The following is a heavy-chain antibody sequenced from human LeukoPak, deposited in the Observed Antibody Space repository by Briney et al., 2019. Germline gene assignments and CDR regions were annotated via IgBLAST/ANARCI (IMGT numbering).Heavy chain of an antibody. CDR3: ARGSLSCSGGSCYDY. D-gene: IGHD2-15*01. CDR2: INAGSGNT. J-gene: IGHJ4*02. V-gene: IGHV1-3*01. CDR1: GYTFTSYA. Sequence: ASVKVSCKASGYTFTSYAMHWVRQAPGQRLEWMGWINAGSGNTKYSQKFQGRVTMTRDTSTSTVYMELSSLRSEDTAVYYCARGSLSCSGGSCYDYWGQGTLVTVSS.